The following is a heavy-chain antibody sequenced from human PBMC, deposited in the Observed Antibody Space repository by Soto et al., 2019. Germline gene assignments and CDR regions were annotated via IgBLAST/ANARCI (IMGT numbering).Heavy chain of an antibody. V-gene: IGHV1-18*01. CDR3: ARALYYYDNSGLAY. J-gene: IGHJ4*02. D-gene: IGHD3-22*01. Sequence: QVRLEQSGPEVKKTGASVKVSCKASGYTFTSYGISWVRQAPGQGPEWMGWINIYSGDANYAQCFQDTVTITRDTSTNTVYMEMRILRSDDTAVYYCARALYYYDNSGLAYCGQGTLVTVSS. CDR2: INIYSGDA. CDR1: GYTFTSYG.